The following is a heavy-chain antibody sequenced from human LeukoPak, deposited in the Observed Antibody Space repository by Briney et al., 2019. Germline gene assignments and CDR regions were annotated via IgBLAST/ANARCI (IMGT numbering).Heavy chain of an antibody. CDR3: ARQRDGYIHRRIDY. V-gene: IGHV4-39*01. CDR2: IYYSGST. J-gene: IGHJ4*02. Sequence: PSETLSLTCTVPGGSISSSSYYWGWIRQPPGTGLEWIRSIYYSGSTYYNPSLKSRVTISVDTSKNQFSLKLSSVTAADTAVYYCARQRDGYIHRRIDYWGQGTLVTVSS. D-gene: IGHD5-24*01. CDR1: GGSISSSSYY.